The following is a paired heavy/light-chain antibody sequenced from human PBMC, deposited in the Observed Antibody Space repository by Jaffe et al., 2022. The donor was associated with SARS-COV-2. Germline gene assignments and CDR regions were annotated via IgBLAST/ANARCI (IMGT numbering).Light chain of an antibody. J-gene: IGLJ1*01. V-gene: IGLV3-21*02. CDR3: QVWDSSSDHPLYV. Sequence: SYVLTQPPSVSVAPGQTARITCGGNNIGSKSVHWYQQKPGQAPVLVVYDDSDRPSGIPERFSGSNSGNTATLTISRVEAGDEADYYCQVWDSSSDHPLYVFGTGTKVTVL. CDR2: DDS. CDR1: NIGSKS.
Heavy chain of an antibody. J-gene: IGHJ6*02. D-gene: IGHD3-10*01. CDR2: IYYSGST. CDR3: ARERERSYYYGSGSGRGGGNGMDV. Sequence: QVQLQESGPGLVKPSETLSLTCTVSGGSISSYYWSWIRQPPGKGLEWIGYIYYSGSTNYNPSLKSRVTISVDTSKNQFSLKLSSVTAADTAVYYCARERERSYYYGSGSGRGGGNGMDVWGQGTTVTVSS. CDR1: GGSISSYY. V-gene: IGHV4-59*01.